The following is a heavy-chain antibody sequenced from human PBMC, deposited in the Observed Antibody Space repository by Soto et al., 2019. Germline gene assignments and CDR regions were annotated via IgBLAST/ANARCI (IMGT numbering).Heavy chain of an antibody. J-gene: IGHJ4*02. D-gene: IGHD6-19*01. Sequence: QVQLVQSGAEEKKPGASVKVSCKASGYSFTSYAMHWVRQAPGQRLEWMGWINAGNGNTKYSQKFQGRVTITMDTSASTAYMELSSLRSEDTAMYYCARAVAVPASCDYWGQGTLVTVSS. CDR2: INAGNGNT. CDR3: ARAVAVPASCDY. CDR1: GYSFTSYA. V-gene: IGHV1-3*05.